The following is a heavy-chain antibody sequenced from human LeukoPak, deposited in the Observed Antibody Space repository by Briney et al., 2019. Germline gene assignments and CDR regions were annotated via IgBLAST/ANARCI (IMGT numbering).Heavy chain of an antibody. D-gene: IGHD4-23*01. V-gene: IGHV3-33*06. Sequence: GGSLRLSCAASGFTFSSYGMHWVRQAPGEGVEWVAVIWYDGSNKYYADSVKGRFTISRDNSKNTLYLQMNSLRAEDTAVYYCAKDYGGYMDVWGKGTTVTVSS. CDR2: IWYDGSNK. CDR3: AKDYGGYMDV. J-gene: IGHJ6*03. CDR1: GFTFSSYG.